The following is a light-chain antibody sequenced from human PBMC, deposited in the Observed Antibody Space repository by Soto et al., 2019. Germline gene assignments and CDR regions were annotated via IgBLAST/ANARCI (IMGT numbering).Light chain of an antibody. J-gene: IGKJ2*01. CDR3: QQSYSTPPENT. V-gene: IGKV1-39*01. CDR2: AAS. Sequence: DIQMTQSPSSLSASVGDRVTITCRASQSISSYLNWYQQKPGKAPKLLIYAASSLQSGVPSRFSGSGSGTDFTLTISSLQPEDFAPYYCQQSYSTPPENTFGQGTKLEIK. CDR1: QSISSY.